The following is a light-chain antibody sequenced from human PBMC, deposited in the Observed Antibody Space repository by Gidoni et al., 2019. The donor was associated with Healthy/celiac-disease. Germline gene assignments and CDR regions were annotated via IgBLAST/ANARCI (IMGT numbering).Light chain of an antibody. J-gene: IGKJ4*01. CDR3: QQRSNWLT. CDR2: DAS. Sequence: EIVLTQSPATLSLSPGARATLSCRSSQSVSSYLAWYQQKPGQAPRLLIYDASNRATGIPARFSSSGSGTDFTLTISSLEPEDFAVYCCQQRSNWLTFGGGTKVEIK. CDR1: QSVSSY. V-gene: IGKV3-11*01.